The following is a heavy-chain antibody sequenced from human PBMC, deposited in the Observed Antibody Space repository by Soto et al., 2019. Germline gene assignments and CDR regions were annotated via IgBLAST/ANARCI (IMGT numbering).Heavy chain of an antibody. D-gene: IGHD2-21*02. Sequence: QVQLVQSGAEVKKPGSSVKVSCKASGGTFSSYAISWVRQAPGQGLEWMGGIIPIFGTANYAKKFQGRVTITTDAYTSIAYMELSRLRSEDTAVYYCARVHFRGDHEGYFDYWGQGTLVNVSS. V-gene: IGHV1-69*05. CDR2: IIPIFGTA. CDR1: GGTFSSYA. J-gene: IGHJ4*02. CDR3: ARVHFRGDHEGYFDY.